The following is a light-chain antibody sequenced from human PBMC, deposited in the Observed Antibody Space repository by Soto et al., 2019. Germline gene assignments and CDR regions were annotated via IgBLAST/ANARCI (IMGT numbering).Light chain of an antibody. J-gene: IGKJ4*01. CDR3: QQRSNWPLT. CDR1: QSVSSH. CDR2: DAS. V-gene: IGKV3-11*01. Sequence: EIVLTQSPATLSLSPGERAALSCRASQSVSSHLPWYQQKPGQAPRLLIYDASNRATGIPARFSGSGSGTDFTLIISSLEPEDLAVYYCQQRSNWPLTFGGGTKVEIK.